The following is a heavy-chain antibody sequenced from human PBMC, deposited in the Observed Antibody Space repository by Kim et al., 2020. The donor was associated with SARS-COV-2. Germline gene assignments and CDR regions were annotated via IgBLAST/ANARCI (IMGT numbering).Heavy chain of an antibody. Sequence: EPAVVQFTTSRDNAKNTLYLQMNSLSAEDTAVYYCATYYYDSSGSDAFDFWGQGTKVTVSS. CDR3: ATYYYDSSGSDAFDF. D-gene: IGHD3-22*01. V-gene: IGHV3-23*01. J-gene: IGHJ3*01.